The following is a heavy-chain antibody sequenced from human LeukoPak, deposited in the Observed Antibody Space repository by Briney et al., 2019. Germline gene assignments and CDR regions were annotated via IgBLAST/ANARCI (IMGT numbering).Heavy chain of an antibody. D-gene: IGHD3-10*01. V-gene: IGHV3-74*01. CDR2: INSDGSST. CDR3: ARPGELFNY. Sequence: GGSLRLSCAASGFTFGSYWMHWVRQAPGKGLVWVSHINSDGSSTNYADSVKGRFTISRDNAKNTLYLQMNSLRAEDTAMYYCARPGELFNYWGQGTLVTVSS. CDR1: GFTFGSYW. J-gene: IGHJ4*02.